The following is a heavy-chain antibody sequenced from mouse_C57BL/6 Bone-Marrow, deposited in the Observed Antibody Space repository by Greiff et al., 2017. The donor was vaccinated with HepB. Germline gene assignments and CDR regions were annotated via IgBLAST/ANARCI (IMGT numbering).Heavy chain of an antibody. Sequence: EVQGVESGGGLVQPGGSMKLSCAASGFTFSDAWMDWVRQSPEKGLEWVAEIRNKANNHATYYAESVKGRFTISRDDSKSSVYLQMNSLRAEDTGIYYCTRQNTTVVADWYFDVWGTGTTVTVSS. J-gene: IGHJ1*03. CDR3: TRQNTTVVADWYFDV. D-gene: IGHD1-1*01. CDR1: GFTFSDAW. CDR2: IRNKANNHAT. V-gene: IGHV6-6*01.